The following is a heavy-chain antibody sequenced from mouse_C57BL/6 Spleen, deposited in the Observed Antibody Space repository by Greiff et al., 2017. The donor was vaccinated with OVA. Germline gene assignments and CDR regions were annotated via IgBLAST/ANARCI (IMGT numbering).Heavy chain of an antibody. D-gene: IGHD3-2*02. CDR2: INPGSGGT. CDR1: GYAFTNYL. Sequence: QVQLKQSGAELVRPGTSVKVSCKASGYAFTNYLIEWVKQRPGQGLEWIGVINPGSGGTNYTEKFKGQATMTADKSSSTAYMQLSSLTSEDSAVYFGAGETAQATGRFDYWGQGTTLTVSS. CDR3: AGETAQATGRFDY. J-gene: IGHJ2*01. V-gene: IGHV1-54*01.